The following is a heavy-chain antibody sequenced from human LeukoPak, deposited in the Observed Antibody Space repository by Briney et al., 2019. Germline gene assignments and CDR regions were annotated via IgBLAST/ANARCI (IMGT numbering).Heavy chain of an antibody. CDR3: ARGEWELPDPLYYFDY. V-gene: IGHV1-2*02. CDR2: INPNSGGT. CDR1: GCTFTGYY. Sequence: ASVKVSCKASGCTFTGYYMHWVRQAPGQGLEWMGWINPNSGGTNYAQKFQGRVTMTRDTSISTAYMELSRLRSDDTAVYYCARGEWELPDPLYYFDYWGQGTLVTVSS. J-gene: IGHJ4*02. D-gene: IGHD1-26*01.